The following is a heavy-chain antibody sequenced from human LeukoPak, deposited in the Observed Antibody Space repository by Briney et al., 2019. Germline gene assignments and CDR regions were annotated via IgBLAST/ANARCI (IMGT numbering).Heavy chain of an antibody. J-gene: IGHJ6*02. CDR3: ASRNWNVGGGFDV. Sequence: GGSLRLSCTASGFTFSSYEMNWVRQAPGKGLEWVSYISYSGSATTYGDSVKGRFTIFRDNTKNSFYLQMDSLRAEDTAVYYCASRNWNVGGGFDVWGQGTTVTASS. V-gene: IGHV3-48*03. D-gene: IGHD1-1*01. CDR1: GFTFSSYE. CDR2: ISYSGSAT.